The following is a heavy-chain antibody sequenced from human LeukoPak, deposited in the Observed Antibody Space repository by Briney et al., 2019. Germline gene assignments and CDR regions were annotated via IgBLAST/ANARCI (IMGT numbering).Heavy chain of an antibody. CDR1: GFTFSRYS. CDR3: AREIKYYYDSSGYLRFDY. J-gene: IGHJ4*02. Sequence: GGSVRLSCAASGFTFSRYSMNWVRQAPGKGLEWVSSINSSSSYIYYAHSVKGRSTIIRDTANNSLYLDMNSLRAEDTAVYYCAREIKYYYDSSGYLRFDYWGQGTLVTVSS. CDR2: INSSSSYI. D-gene: IGHD3-22*01. V-gene: IGHV3-21*01.